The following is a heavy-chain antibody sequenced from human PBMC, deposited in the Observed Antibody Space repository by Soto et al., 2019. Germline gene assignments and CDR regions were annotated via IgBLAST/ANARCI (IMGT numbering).Heavy chain of an antibody. J-gene: IGHJ4*02. CDR3: ATSTVSYVDIVSSTTRGYFDH. Sequence: GESLKISCEGSGYNFNTYWIGWVRQMPGKGLEWMALIYPGDSDTRYSPSFEGQVTLSVDRSISTAYLQWSSLKASDTAIYYCATSTVSYVDIVSSTTRGYFDHWGQGTLGAFSS. CDR1: GYNFNTYW. CDR2: IYPGDSDT. D-gene: IGHD5-12*01. V-gene: IGHV5-51*01.